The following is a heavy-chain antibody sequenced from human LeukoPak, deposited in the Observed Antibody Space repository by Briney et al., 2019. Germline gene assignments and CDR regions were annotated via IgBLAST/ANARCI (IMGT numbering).Heavy chain of an antibody. CDR3: ARDISGSYYVDEFGNWFDP. Sequence: GASVTVSCKASGYTFTGYYMHWVRQAPGQGLEWMGWINPNSGGTNYAQKFQGRVTMTRDTSISTAYMELSRLRSDDTAVYYCARDISGSYYVDEFGNWFDPWGQGTLVTVSS. CDR1: GYTFTGYY. J-gene: IGHJ5*02. V-gene: IGHV1-2*02. D-gene: IGHD1-26*01. CDR2: INPNSGGT.